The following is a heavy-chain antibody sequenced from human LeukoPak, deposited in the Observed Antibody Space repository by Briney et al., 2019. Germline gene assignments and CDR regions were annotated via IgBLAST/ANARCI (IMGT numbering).Heavy chain of an antibody. CDR3: AKYGPQDSGSSHFDY. Sequence: SGGSLRLSCAASGFTFTDYSMNWVRQAPGKGLEWVSAIRDSGSSTHYADSVKGRFTTSRDNSKNTLFLQMNSLRAEDTAIYYCAKYGPQDSGSSHFDYWGQGALVTVSS. CDR1: GFTFTDYS. CDR2: IRDSGSST. V-gene: IGHV3-23*01. J-gene: IGHJ4*02. D-gene: IGHD1-26*01.